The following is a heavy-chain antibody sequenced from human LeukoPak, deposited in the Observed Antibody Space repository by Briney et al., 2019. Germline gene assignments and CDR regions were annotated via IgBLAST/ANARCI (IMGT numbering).Heavy chain of an antibody. CDR3: AKDWVVRGVISY. D-gene: IGHD3-10*01. Sequence: GGSLRLSCAASVFTFRSYVTHGVRQAPGKGLEWVAGISYDGNNKYYAESVKGRFTISRDNSKNTLYLQMNSLRDEDTAVYYCAKDWVVRGVISYWGQGTLVTVSS. CDR2: ISYDGNNK. J-gene: IGHJ4*02. V-gene: IGHV3-30*18. CDR1: VFTFRSYV.